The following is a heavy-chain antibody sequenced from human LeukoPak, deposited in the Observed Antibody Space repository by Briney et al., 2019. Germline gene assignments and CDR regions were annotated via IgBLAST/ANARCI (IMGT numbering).Heavy chain of an antibody. D-gene: IGHD3-10*01. J-gene: IGHJ4*02. Sequence: SETLSLTCSVSGGSITNGDYYWAWIRQPPGKGLEWIATIYHNGNTYYNPSLKSRVTISVDTSASQFSLKLTFVPAADAAIYYCTREGSGRGIYFDHWGQGTLVGVSS. V-gene: IGHV4-39*02. CDR1: GGSITNGDYY. CDR3: TREGSGRGIYFDH. CDR2: IYHNGNT.